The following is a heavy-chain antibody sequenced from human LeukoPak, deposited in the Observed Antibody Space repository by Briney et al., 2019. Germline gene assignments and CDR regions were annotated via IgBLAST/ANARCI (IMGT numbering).Heavy chain of an antibody. CDR3: AKGNSSGYYYPDAFDI. CDR2: ISGSGGST. J-gene: IGHJ3*02. V-gene: IGHV3-23*01. CDR1: GFTFSSYA. D-gene: IGHD3-22*01. Sequence: GGSLRLSCAASGFTFSSYAMSWVRQAPGKGLEWVSAISGSGGSTYYADSVKGRFTISRDNSKNTLYLQMNSLRAEDTAVYYCAKGNSSGYYYPDAFDIWGQGTMVTGSS.